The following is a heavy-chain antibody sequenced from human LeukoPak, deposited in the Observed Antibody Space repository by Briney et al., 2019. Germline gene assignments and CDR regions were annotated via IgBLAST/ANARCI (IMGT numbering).Heavy chain of an antibody. J-gene: IGHJ4*02. D-gene: IGHD5-18*01. CDR2: ITSSSSYI. CDR1: GFTFSSYS. CDR3: AKDPRDHSYGWSWRYFDY. V-gene: IGHV3-21*01. Sequence: GGSLRLSCAASGFTFSSYSMNWVRQAPGKGLEWVSSITSSSSYIYYADSVKGRFTISRDNAKNSLYLQMNSLRAEDTAVYYCAKDPRDHSYGWSWRYFDYWGQGTLVTVSS.